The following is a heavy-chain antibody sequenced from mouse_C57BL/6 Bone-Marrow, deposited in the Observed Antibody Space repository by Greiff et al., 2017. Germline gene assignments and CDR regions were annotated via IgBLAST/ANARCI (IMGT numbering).Heavy chain of an antibody. V-gene: IGHV14-1*01. CDR1: GFNIKDYY. J-gene: IGHJ1*03. Sequence: VQLKQSGAELVRPGASVKLSCTASGFNIKDYYMHWVKQRPEQGLEWIGRIDPEDGDTEYAPKFQGKATMTADTSSNPAYLQLSSLTSEDTAVYYCTDGNYWYFDVWGTGTTVTVSS. D-gene: IGHD2-1*01. CDR2: IDPEDGDT. CDR3: TDGNYWYFDV.